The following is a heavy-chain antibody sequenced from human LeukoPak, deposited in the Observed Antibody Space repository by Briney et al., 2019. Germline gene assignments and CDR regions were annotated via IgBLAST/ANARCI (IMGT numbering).Heavy chain of an antibody. CDR3: AREDYGVGYYMDV. V-gene: IGHV3-20*04. CDR2: IYWNGGNT. Sequence: GGSLRLSCAASGFTFDEYGMSWVRQAPGKGLEWVSGIYWNGGNTGYADSVKGRFTMSRDNAKNSLYLQMNSLRAEDTALYYRAREDYGVGYYMDVWGKGTTVIVSS. D-gene: IGHD4-17*01. CDR1: GFTFDEYG. J-gene: IGHJ6*03.